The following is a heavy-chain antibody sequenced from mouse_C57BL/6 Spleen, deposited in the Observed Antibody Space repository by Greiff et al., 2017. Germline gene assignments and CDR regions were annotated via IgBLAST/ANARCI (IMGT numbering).Heavy chain of an antibody. Sequence: VQLQQSGPELVKPGASVKISCKASGYSFTGYYLNWVKQSPEKSLEWIGEINPSTGGTTYNQKFKAKATLTVDKSSSTAYMQLKSLTSEDSAVYYCARGLPWFAYWGQGTLVNVSA. CDR1: GYSFTGYY. CDR3: ARGLPWFAY. J-gene: IGHJ3*01. V-gene: IGHV1-42*01. CDR2: INPSTGGT.